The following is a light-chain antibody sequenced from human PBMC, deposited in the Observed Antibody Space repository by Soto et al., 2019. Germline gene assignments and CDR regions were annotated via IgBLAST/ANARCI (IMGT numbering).Light chain of an antibody. Sequence: EIVLTQSPATLYLSPGERATLSCRASQSVSSYLAWYQQKPGQAHRLLIYDASNRATGIPARFSGSGTGTDFTLTISSLEPEDLAVYYCQQRSTWSWEHTCGQGTKLEIK. V-gene: IGKV3-11*01. CDR3: QQRSTWSWEHT. J-gene: IGKJ2*01. CDR1: QSVSSY. CDR2: DAS.